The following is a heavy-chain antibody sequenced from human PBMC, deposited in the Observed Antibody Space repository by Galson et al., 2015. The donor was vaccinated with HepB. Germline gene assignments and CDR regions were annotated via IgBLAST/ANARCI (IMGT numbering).Heavy chain of an antibody. V-gene: IGHV1-69*13. CDR1: GGTFSSYA. Sequence: SVKVSCKASGGTFSSYAISWVRQAPGQGLEWMGGIIPIFGTANYAQKFQGRVTITADESTSTAYMELSSLRSEDTAVYYCASGEGITIFGVVMIPGGMDVWGQGTTVTVSS. CDR2: IIPIFGTA. CDR3: ASGEGITIFGVVMIPGGMDV. J-gene: IGHJ6*02. D-gene: IGHD3-3*01.